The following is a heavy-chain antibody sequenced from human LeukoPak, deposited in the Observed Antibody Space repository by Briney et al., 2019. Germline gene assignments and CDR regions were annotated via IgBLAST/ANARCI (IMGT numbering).Heavy chain of an antibody. Sequence: ASVKVSCKVSGYTLTELSMHWVRQAPGKGLEWMGGFDPEDGETTYAQKFQGRVTMTEDTSIDTAYMELSSLRSEDTAVYYCATVYYDKRRSFDYWGQGTLVTVSS. CDR1: GYTLTELS. J-gene: IGHJ4*02. D-gene: IGHD3-22*01. V-gene: IGHV1-24*01. CDR2: FDPEDGET. CDR3: ATVYYDKRRSFDY.